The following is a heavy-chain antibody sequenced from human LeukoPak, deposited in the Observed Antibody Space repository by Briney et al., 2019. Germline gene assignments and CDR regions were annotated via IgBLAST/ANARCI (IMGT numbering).Heavy chain of an antibody. CDR1: GGSFSGYY. J-gene: IGHJ4*02. D-gene: IGHD6-13*01. CDR3: ARVAPPGTAAGLVDY. CDR2: INHSGST. V-gene: IGHV4-34*01. Sequence: SETLSLTCAVYGGSFSGYYWSWIRQPPGKGLEWIGEINHSGSTNYNPSLKSRVTISVDTSKNQFSLKLSSVTAADTAVYYCARVAPPGTAAGLVDYWGQGTLVTVSS.